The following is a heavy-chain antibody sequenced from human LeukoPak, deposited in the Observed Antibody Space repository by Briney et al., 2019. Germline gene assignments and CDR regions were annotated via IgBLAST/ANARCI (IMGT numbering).Heavy chain of an antibody. Sequence: SEILSLTCSVSGDSISSGSYYWGWLRQPPGKGLEWTGSMYYSGSTYYNPSLKSRVTLSVDTSKNRFSLRLSSVTAADTAVYYFARLRYSSTWSDYWGQGTLVTVSS. CDR3: ARLRYSSTWSDY. D-gene: IGHD6-13*01. J-gene: IGHJ4*02. CDR2: MYYSGST. V-gene: IGHV4-39*01. CDR1: GDSISSGSYY.